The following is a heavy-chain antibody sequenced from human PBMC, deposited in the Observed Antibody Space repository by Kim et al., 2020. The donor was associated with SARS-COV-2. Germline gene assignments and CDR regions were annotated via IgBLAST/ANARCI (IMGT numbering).Heavy chain of an antibody. CDR3: ARVSHGDTDIDY. CDR1: GFTFSSYS. J-gene: IGHJ4*01. CDR2: ISGVGSYI. D-gene: IGHD3-10*01. V-gene: IGHV3-21*06. Sequence: GGSLRLSCAASGFTFSSYSMTWVRQAPGKGLEWVSSISGVGSYIYYVDSVKGRFTISRDNAKNSLYMQMNSLSAEDTAVYYCARVSHGDTDIDYWGQG.